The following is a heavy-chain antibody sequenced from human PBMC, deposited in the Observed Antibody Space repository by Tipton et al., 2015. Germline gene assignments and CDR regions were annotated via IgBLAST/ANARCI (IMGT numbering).Heavy chain of an antibody. D-gene: IGHD3-3*01. CDR2: IYYSGST. J-gene: IGHJ5*02. Sequence: TLSLTCSVSGGSISSGSYYWHWIRQRPGKGLEWIAYIYYSGSTYSNPSLNSRVSISVDTSKNQFSLKLSSVTAADTAVYYCARMVSVFGVVDNWFDPWGQGILVTVSS. CDR1: GGSISSGSYY. V-gene: IGHV4-31*03. CDR3: ARMVSVFGVVDNWFDP.